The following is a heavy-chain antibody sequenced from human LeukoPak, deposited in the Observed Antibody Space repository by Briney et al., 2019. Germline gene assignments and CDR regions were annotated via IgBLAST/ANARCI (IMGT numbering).Heavy chain of an antibody. CDR3: ARHRVEYDILTGYYLGYYFDY. V-gene: IGHV1-69*04. Sequence: ASVKVSCKASGGTFSSYAISWVRQAPGQGLEWMGRIIPIRGIANYAQKFQGRVTITADKSTSTAYMELSSLRSEDTAVYYCARHRVEYDILTGYYLGYYFDYWGQGTLVTVSS. J-gene: IGHJ4*02. D-gene: IGHD3-9*01. CDR1: GGTFSSYA. CDR2: IIPIRGIA.